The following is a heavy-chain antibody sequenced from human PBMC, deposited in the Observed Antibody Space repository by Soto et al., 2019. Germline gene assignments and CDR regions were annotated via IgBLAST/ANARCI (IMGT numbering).Heavy chain of an antibody. CDR3: ARGVGSSPPRY. D-gene: IGHD1-26*01. Sequence: SETLSLTCPISGGSTRVSYWGWIRQPPGQALGWIGYIYDSGSPYYFPSLRSRVIISADTSKNQLSLKLTSATAADTAVYYWARGVGSSPPRYWGRGTLVTVSS. V-gene: IGHV4-59*01. CDR1: GGSTRVSY. CDR2: IYDSGSP. J-gene: IGHJ4*02.